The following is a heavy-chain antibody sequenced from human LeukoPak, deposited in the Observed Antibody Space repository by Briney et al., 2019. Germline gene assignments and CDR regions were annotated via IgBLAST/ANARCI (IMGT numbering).Heavy chain of an antibody. J-gene: IGHJ3*02. D-gene: IGHD3/OR15-3a*01. CDR3: VREGPRGLAFDI. CDR2: ISGSGGST. V-gene: IGHV3-23*01. Sequence: PGGSLRLSCAASGFTFRSHDMSWVRQAPGQGMEWVSGISGSGGSTIYEDSVKGRLTIYRDNSKNTLYLQMNGLRVEDTAVYYCVREGPRGLAFDIWGKGTMVAVSS. CDR1: GFTFRSHD.